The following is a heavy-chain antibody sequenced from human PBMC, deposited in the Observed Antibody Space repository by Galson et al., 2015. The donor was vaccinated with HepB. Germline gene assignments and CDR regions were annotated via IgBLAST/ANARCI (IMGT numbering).Heavy chain of an antibody. V-gene: IGHV1-69*13. CDR2: IILIFDIP. J-gene: IGHJ6*03. CDR3: ARSPLSTVVRGVAPYNYYYMDV. D-gene: IGHD3-10*01. Sequence: SVKVSCKASGGTFSNYAISWVRQAPGQGLEWMGGIILIFDIPNYAQKFQGRVTITADESTSTVYMELSSLRSEDTAVYYCARSPLSTVVRGVAPYNYYYMDVWGQGTTVTVSS. CDR1: GGTFSNYA.